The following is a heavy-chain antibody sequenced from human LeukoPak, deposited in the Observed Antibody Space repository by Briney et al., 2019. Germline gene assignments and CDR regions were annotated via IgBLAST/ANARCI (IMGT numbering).Heavy chain of an antibody. Sequence: SETLSLTCTVSGGSISSYYWSWIRQPPGKGLEWIGYIYYSGSTNYNPSLKSRVTISVDTSKNQFSLKLSSVTAADTAVYYCARENSGSYFNFDYWGQGTLVTVSS. CDR3: ARENSGSYFNFDY. CDR2: IYYSGST. V-gene: IGHV4-59*01. CDR1: GGSISSYY. J-gene: IGHJ4*02. D-gene: IGHD1-26*01.